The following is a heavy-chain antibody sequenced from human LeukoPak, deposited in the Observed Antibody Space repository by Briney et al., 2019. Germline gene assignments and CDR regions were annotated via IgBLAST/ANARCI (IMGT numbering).Heavy chain of an antibody. J-gene: IGHJ4*02. CDR1: GYTFTNYY. CDR2: INPTSGGT. Sequence: GASVKVSCKPSGYTFTNYYIHWVRQAPGQGLEWMGWINPTSGGTNYAQRFQGRVTMTRDTSIRTAYMELSSLRSDDTAVYYCARDNLRFFDYWGQGTLDTVSS. D-gene: IGHD1-14*01. CDR3: ARDNLRFFDY. V-gene: IGHV1-2*02.